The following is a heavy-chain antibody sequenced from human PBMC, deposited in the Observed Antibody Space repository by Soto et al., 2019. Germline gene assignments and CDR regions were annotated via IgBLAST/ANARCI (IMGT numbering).Heavy chain of an antibody. V-gene: IGHV3-23*01. J-gene: IGHJ6*02. CDR1: ELTYISYS. D-gene: IGHD3-9*01. CDR3: AKVVHYDILSGYYKGPDYYGMDV. CDR2: IRGSGNST. Sequence: GDLILYXAASELTYISYSMRAIRHAPGKWLEGVSLIRGSGNSTYYADSGKGQLTLSKDNSKNTLYLEMESLRGEGTVVQYYAKVVHYDILSGYYKGPDYYGMDVWGQGTTVTVSS.